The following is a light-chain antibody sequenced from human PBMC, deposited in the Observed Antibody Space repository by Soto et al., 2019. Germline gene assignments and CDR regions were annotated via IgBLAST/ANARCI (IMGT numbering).Light chain of an antibody. CDR3: QQYNNFCT. V-gene: IGKV1-5*03. Sequence: DIQMTQSPSTLSASVGDRVTITCRASQTINSWLAWYQQKPGKAPKVLIYKASSLESGVPSRFSGSGSGTEFTLTISRRQHADSATFYSQQYNNFCTFGQRTNVDIK. CDR2: KAS. CDR1: QTINSW. J-gene: IGKJ1*01.